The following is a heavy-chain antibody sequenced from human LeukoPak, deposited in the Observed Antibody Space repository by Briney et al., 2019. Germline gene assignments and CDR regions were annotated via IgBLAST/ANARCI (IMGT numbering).Heavy chain of an antibody. V-gene: IGHV1-2*02. Sequence: ASVKVSCKASGYTFTSYGISWVRQAPGQGLEWMGWINPNSGGTNYAQKFQGRVTMTRDTSISTAYMELSRLRSDDTAVYYCARAYYDSSGYYNWFDPWGQGTLVTVSS. CDR3: ARAYYDSSGYYNWFDP. CDR1: GYTFTSYG. CDR2: INPNSGGT. D-gene: IGHD3-22*01. J-gene: IGHJ5*02.